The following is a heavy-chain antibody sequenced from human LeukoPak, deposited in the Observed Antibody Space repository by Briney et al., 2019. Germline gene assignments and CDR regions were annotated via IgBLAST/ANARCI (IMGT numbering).Heavy chain of an antibody. CDR3: AREEGLNIAAPKDY. CDR2: ISAYNGNT. V-gene: IGHV1-18*01. D-gene: IGHD6-6*01. Sequence: ASVKVSCKASGYTFTSYGISWVRQAPGQGLEWMGWISAYNGNTNYAQKLQGRVTMTTDTSTSTAYMELRSLRSDDTAVYYCAREEGLNIAAPKDYWGQGTLVTVSS. J-gene: IGHJ4*02. CDR1: GYTFTSYG.